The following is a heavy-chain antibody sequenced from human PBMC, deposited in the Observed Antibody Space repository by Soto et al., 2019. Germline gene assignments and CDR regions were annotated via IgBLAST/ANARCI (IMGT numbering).Heavy chain of an antibody. V-gene: IGHV4-34*01. CDR1: GGSVRSQDFY. CDR3: ARGRFQYSSSPPPPYFDY. J-gene: IGHJ4*02. Sequence: SETLSLTCTVSGGSVRSQDFYWSWIRQPPGKSLEWIGEINHSGSTNYNPSLKSRVTISVDTSKNQFSLKLSSVTAADTAVYYCARGRFQYSSSPPPPYFDYWGQGTLVTVSS. CDR2: INHSGST. D-gene: IGHD6-6*01.